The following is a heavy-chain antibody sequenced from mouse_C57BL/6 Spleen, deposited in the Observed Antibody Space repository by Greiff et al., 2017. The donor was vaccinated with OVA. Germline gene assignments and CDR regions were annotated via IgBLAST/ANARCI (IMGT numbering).Heavy chain of an antibody. V-gene: IGHV2-2*01. D-gene: IGHD1-1*01. CDR2: IWSGGST. CDR1: GFSLTSYG. Sequence: VQLQQSGPGLVQPSQSLSITCTVSGFSLTSYGVHWVRQSPGKGLEWLGVIWSGGSTDYNAAFISRLSISKDNSKSQVFFKMNSLQADDTAIYYCARRGGHYYGSSLYYAMDYWGQGTSVTVSS. J-gene: IGHJ4*01. CDR3: ARRGGHYYGSSLYYAMDY.